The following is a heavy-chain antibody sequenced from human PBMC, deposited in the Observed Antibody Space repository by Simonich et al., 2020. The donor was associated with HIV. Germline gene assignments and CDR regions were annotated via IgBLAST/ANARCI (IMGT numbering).Heavy chain of an antibody. CDR1: GFTFSSYW. J-gene: IGHJ4*02. D-gene: IGHD6-6*01. CDR2: IKQDGSEK. Sequence: EVQLVESGGGLVQPGGSLRLSFAASGFTFSSYWMSWVRQAPGKGLEWVANIKQDGSEKYYVDSEKGRFTIARDNAKNLLYLQMNSLGAEDTAVYYWARGWDGSSSSLEDYWGQGTLVTVSS. CDR3: ARGWDGSSSSLEDY. V-gene: IGHV3-7*01.